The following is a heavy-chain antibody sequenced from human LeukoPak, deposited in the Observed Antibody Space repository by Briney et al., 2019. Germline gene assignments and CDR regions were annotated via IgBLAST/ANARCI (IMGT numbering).Heavy chain of an antibody. Sequence: PSETLSLTCTVSGGSISSSTYYWGWIRQPPGKGLEWIGSIYYSGSTYNNPSLKSRVTIFVDTSKNQFSLELSSVTAADTAVYYCARGYGRGGYYYYYGMDVWGKGTTVTVSS. J-gene: IGHJ6*04. CDR1: GGSISSSTYY. V-gene: IGHV4-39*07. CDR2: IYYSGST. D-gene: IGHD4-17*01. CDR3: ARGYGRGGYYYYYGMDV.